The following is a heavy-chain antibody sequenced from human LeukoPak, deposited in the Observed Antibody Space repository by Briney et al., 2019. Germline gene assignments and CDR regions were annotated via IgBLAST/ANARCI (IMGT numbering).Heavy chain of an antibody. CDR3: ARDDYYDSSGYYPFDY. CDR1: GYTFTSYG. V-gene: IGHV1-18*01. CDR2: ISAYNGNT. J-gene: IGHJ4*02. D-gene: IGHD3-22*01. Sequence: ASVKVSCKASGYTFTSYGISWVRQAPGQGLEWMGWISAYNGNTNYAQKLQGRVTMTTDTSTSTAYMELRSLRSDDTAVYYGARDDYYDSSGYYPFDYWGQGTLVTVSS.